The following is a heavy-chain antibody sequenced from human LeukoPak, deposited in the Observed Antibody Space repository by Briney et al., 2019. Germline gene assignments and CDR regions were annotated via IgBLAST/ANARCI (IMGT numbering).Heavy chain of an antibody. CDR3: ARAIYYYDSSGYFD. V-gene: IGHV4-59*01. CDR1: GGSISSYY. Sequence: SETLSLTCTVSGGSISSYYWCWIRQPPGKGLEWIGYIYYSGSTNYNPSLKSRVTISVDTSKNQFSPKLSSVTAADTAVYYCARAIYYYDSSGYFDWGQGTLVTVSS. D-gene: IGHD3-22*01. J-gene: IGHJ4*02. CDR2: IYYSGST.